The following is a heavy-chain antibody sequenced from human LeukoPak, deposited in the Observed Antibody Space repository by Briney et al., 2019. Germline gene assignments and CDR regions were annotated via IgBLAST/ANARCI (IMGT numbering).Heavy chain of an antibody. J-gene: IGHJ6*03. Sequence: SETLSLTCAVYGGSFSGYYWSWIRQPPGKGLEWIGEINHSGSTNYNPSLKSRVTISVDTSENQFSLKLSSVTAADTAVYYCARAVRFLEWLLNYYYMDIWGKGTTVTVSS. CDR2: INHSGST. V-gene: IGHV4-34*01. CDR1: GGSFSGYY. CDR3: ARAVRFLEWLLNYYYMDI. D-gene: IGHD3-3*01.